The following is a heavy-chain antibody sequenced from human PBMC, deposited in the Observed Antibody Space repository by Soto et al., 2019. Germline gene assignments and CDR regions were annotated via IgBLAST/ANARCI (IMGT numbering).Heavy chain of an antibody. CDR2: IIPMFGTA. V-gene: IGHV1-69*01. CDR1: GGTFINHA. Sequence: QVQLVQSGAEVKKPGSSVKISCKASGGTFINHAFSWVRQAPGQGLEWMGGIIPMFGTADYSQKFQGRVTSTADESTTTAHMELSSLRCDGWAVSYCARDAASYCGGDCYRYFFYGLDVWGKGPTVTVSS. J-gene: IGHJ6*04. CDR3: ARDAASYCGGDCYRYFFYGLDV. D-gene: IGHD2-21*02.